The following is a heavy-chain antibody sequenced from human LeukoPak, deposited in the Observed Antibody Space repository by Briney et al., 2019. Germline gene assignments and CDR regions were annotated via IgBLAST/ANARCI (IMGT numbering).Heavy chain of an antibody. V-gene: IGHV1-2*02. CDR2: INPNSGGT. D-gene: IGHD3-10*01. CDR3: ARWLDGSGSYYALDY. J-gene: IGHJ4*02. Sequence: GASVKVSCKASGYTFTGYYMHWVRQAPGQGLEWMGWINPNSGGTNYAQRFQGRVTMTRDTSISTAYMELSRLRSDDTAVYYCARWLDGSGSYYALDYWGQGTLVTVSS. CDR1: GYTFTGYY.